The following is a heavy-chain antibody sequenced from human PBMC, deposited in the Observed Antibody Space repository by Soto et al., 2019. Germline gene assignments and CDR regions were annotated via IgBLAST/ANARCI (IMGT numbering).Heavy chain of an antibody. Sequence: RASVKVACKAAGYTFTGYYMHWVRQAPGQGLEWMGLINPNSGGTNYAQKFQGWVTMTRETSISTAYMELSRLRSDDTAVYYCASSGTFVASDCRGGSCYYYYGMDVWGQGTTVTVSS. J-gene: IGHJ6*01. CDR3: ASSGTFVASDCRGGSCYYYYGMDV. CDR2: INPNSGGT. V-gene: IGHV1-2*04. CDR1: GYTFTGYY. D-gene: IGHD2-15*01.